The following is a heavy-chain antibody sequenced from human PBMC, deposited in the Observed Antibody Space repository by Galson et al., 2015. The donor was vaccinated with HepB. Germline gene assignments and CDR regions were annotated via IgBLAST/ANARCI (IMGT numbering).Heavy chain of an antibody. CDR2: IVVGSGNT. CDR1: GFTFTSSA. V-gene: IGHV1-58*02. D-gene: IGHD2-15*01. CDR3: AASIDCSGGSCPFDY. Sequence: SVKVSCKASGFTFTSSAMQWVRQARGQRLEWIGWIVVGSGNTNYAQKFQERVTITRDMSTSTAYMELSSLRSEDTAVYYCAASIDCSGGSCPFDYWGQGTLVTVSS. J-gene: IGHJ4*02.